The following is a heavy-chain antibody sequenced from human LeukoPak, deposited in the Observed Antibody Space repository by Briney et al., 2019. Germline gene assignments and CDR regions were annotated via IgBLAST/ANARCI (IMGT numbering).Heavy chain of an antibody. D-gene: IGHD2-2*01. CDR2: ISGSGGST. Sequence: GGSLRLSCAASGFTFISYAMSWVRQAPGKGLEWVSAISGSGGSTYYADSVKGRFTISRDNSKNTLYLQMNSLRAEDTAVYYCAKDFPTYCSSTSCYSIDYWGQGTLVTVSS. J-gene: IGHJ4*02. CDR3: AKDFPTYCSSTSCYSIDY. CDR1: GFTFISYA. V-gene: IGHV3-23*01.